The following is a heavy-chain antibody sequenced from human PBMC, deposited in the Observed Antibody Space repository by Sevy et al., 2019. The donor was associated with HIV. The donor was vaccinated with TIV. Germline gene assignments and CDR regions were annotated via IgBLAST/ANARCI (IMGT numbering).Heavy chain of an antibody. J-gene: IGHJ4*02. CDR3: AGGFSYYNDSSGFDY. D-gene: IGHD3-22*01. Sequence: SETLSLTCAVYRGSFSGYFWTWVRQPPGKGLQWIGEINHSGSTNYNPSLKSRVTISVDPSKKQFSLMLTSVTAADTAEYYCAGGFSYYNDSSGFDYWGQGNLVTVSS. CDR2: INHSGST. V-gene: IGHV4-34*01. CDR1: RGSFSGYF.